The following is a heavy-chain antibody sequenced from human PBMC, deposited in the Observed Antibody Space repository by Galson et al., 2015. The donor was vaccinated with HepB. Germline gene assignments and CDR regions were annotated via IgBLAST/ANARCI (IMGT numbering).Heavy chain of an antibody. CDR1: GINFNHYW. D-gene: IGHD1-14*01. CDR3: VTYRGAAFDI. CDR2: IDEDGSEK. Sequence: SLRLSCAASGINFNHYWMSWVRQAPGKGLEWVANIDEDGSEKTYVDSVKGRFSISRENASHSLYLQMKSLRPEDTAVYYCVTYRGAAFDIRGQGTIVTVSS. J-gene: IGHJ3*02. V-gene: IGHV3-7*02.